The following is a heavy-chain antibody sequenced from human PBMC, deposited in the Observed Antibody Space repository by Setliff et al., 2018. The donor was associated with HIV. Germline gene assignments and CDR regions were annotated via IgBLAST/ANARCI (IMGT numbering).Heavy chain of an antibody. J-gene: IGHJ4*02. CDR2: IYSDGST. V-gene: IGHV3-66*02. D-gene: IGHD6-25*01. CDR3: ARSRPYNSALDY. CDR1: GFTVSSSY. Sequence: PGGFLRLSCEASGFTVSSSYMAWVRQAPGKGLEWVSTIYSDGSTYHRDSVKGRFTLSRDNSKNTVYLQVGSLRPDDTAMYYSARSRPYNSALDYWGQGTLVTVSS.